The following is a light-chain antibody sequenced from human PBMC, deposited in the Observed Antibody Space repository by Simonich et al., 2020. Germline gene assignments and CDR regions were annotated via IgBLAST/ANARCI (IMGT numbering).Light chain of an antibody. Sequence: DIVMTQSPLSLPVPPGEPASISCRSSQSLLHSNGYNYLDWDLQKPGQSPQLLIDLGSNRASGVPDRCSGSGSGTDFTLKISRVEAEDVGVYYCMQALQTWTFGQGTKVEIK. CDR1: QSLLHSNGYNY. V-gene: IGKV2-28*01. J-gene: IGKJ1*01. CDR3: MQALQTWT. CDR2: LGS.